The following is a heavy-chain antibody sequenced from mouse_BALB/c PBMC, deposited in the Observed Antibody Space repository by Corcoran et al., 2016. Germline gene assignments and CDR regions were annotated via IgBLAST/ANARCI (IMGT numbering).Heavy chain of an antibody. J-gene: IGHJ3*01. CDR2: INTETGEP. CDR3: ARDYYGSSYTWFAY. V-gene: IGHV9-2-1*01. Sequence: QIQLVQSGPELKKPGETVKISCKASGYTFTDYSMHWVKQAPGKGLKWMGWINTETGEPTYADDFKGRFAFSLETSASTAYLQINNLKNEDTATYFCARDYYGSSYTWFAYWGQGTLVTVSA. CDR1: GYTFTDYS. D-gene: IGHD1-1*01.